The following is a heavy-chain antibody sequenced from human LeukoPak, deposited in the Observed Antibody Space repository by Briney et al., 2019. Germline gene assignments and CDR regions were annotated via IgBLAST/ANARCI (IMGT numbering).Heavy chain of an antibody. V-gene: IGHV3-73*01. CDR3: TRPTPNTGSSWGISDY. Sequence: GRSLRLSCAASGFTFSSYGMHWVRQASGKGLEWVGRIRSKANSYATAYAASVKGRFTISRDDSKNTAYLQMNSLKTEDTAVYYCTRPTPNTGSSWGISDYWGQGTLVTVSS. CDR2: IRSKANSYAT. CDR1: GFTFSSYG. J-gene: IGHJ4*02. D-gene: IGHD1-26*01.